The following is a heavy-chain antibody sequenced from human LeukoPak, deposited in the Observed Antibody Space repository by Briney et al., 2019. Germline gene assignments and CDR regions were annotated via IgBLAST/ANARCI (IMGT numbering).Heavy chain of an antibody. CDR1: GFTFRSYW. Sequence: GGSLRLPCAASGFTFRSYWMSWVRQAPGKGLEWVANIKQDGSEKYYVDSVKGRFAISRDNAKNSLYLQMNSLRAEDTAVYYCARERTSYAYGSGVGYRGQGTLVTVSS. D-gene: IGHD3-10*01. V-gene: IGHV3-7*01. J-gene: IGHJ4*02. CDR2: IKQDGSEK. CDR3: ARERTSYAYGSGVGY.